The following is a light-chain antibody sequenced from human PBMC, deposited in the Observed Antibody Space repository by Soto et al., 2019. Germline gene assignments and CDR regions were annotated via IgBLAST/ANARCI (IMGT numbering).Light chain of an antibody. CDR2: DVT. CDR3: CSYECTFF. Sequence: QSVLTQPRSVSGSPGQSVTISCTGTSSDVGVSRSVSWYQQHPGKAPKLIISDVTKRPSGVPYRFSGSKSGNTASLTISGLQAADEADYYCCSYECTFFFGTGTKVTVL. CDR1: SSDVGVSRS. V-gene: IGLV2-11*01. J-gene: IGLJ1*01.